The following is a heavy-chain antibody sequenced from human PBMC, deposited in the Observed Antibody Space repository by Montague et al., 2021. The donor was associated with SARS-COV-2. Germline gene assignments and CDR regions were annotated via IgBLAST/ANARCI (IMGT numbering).Heavy chain of an antibody. CDR2: MSAGGNTR. J-gene: IGHJ3*01. V-gene: IGHV3-48*03. Sequence: SLRLSCAGTGFSFSTYNTNWVRQAPGKGLEWISHMSAGGNTRYYADSVKGRFTVSRDNAKNSLYLQMDSLRAEDTAVCYCAVYTAVVLGQGTMVTVSS. CDR3: AVYTAVV. D-gene: IGHD5-18*01. CDR1: GFSFSTYN.